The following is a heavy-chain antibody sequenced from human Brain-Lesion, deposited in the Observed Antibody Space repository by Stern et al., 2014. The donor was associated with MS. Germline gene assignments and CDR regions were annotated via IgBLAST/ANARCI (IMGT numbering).Heavy chain of an antibody. J-gene: IGHJ5*02. Sequence: MQLVESGPGLVKPSETLSLTCTVAGGSVSSTSYAWAWIRQPPGKGLEWIGTIYYSGDTYYSPSLKSRLTISLDTSHNKLSLPLGSVTAADTAVYYCAGEEDIRYCSGGSCTGNWFDPWGQGTLVTVSS. CDR2: IYYSGDT. V-gene: IGHV4-39*01. CDR3: AGEEDIRYCSGGSCTGNWFDP. CDR1: GGSVSSTSYA. D-gene: IGHD2-15*01.